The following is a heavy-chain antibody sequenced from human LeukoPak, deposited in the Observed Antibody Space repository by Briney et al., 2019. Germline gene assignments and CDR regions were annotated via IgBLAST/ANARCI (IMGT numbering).Heavy chain of an antibody. D-gene: IGHD3-22*01. CDR2: IYTSGST. Sequence: SQTLSLNCTVSGGSISSSSYYWSWIRQPAGKGLEWIGRIYTSGSTNYNPSLKSRVTISVDTSKNQFSLKLSSVTAADTAVYYCARVALLPYYDSSGYYDAFDYWGQGTLVTVSS. J-gene: IGHJ4*02. CDR3: ARVALLPYYDSSGYYDAFDY. V-gene: IGHV4-61*02. CDR1: GGSISSSSYY.